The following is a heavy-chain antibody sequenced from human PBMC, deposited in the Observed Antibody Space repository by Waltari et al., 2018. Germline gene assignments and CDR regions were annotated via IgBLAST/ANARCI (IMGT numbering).Heavy chain of an antibody. V-gene: IGHV3-21*01. CDR1: GFTFPPSS. J-gene: IGHJ3*02. CDR3: ARGSIIAQRLDSFDI. D-gene: IGHD3-3*01. Sequence: QLVESGGGLVKPGGSLTLSCAAPGFTFPPSSMNWVRQAPGKGLEWVSSISGDSNYIYYADSLKGRFTISRDNTKNSLYLQMNSLRAEDTALYYCARGSIIAQRLDSFDIWGQGTTVTVSS. CDR2: ISGDSNYI.